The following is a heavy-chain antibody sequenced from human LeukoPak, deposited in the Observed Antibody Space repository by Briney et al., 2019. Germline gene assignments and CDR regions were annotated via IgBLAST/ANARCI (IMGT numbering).Heavy chain of an antibody. Sequence: SETLSLTCTVSGGSISSYYWSWIRQPPGKGLEWIGYIYYSGSTNYNPSLKSRVTISVDTSKNQFSLKLSSVTAADTAVYYCARVQDATYYYDSSGVDAFDIWGQGTMVTVSS. CDR1: GGSISSYY. J-gene: IGHJ3*02. CDR3: ARVQDATYYYDSSGVDAFDI. D-gene: IGHD3-22*01. V-gene: IGHV4-59*01. CDR2: IYYSGST.